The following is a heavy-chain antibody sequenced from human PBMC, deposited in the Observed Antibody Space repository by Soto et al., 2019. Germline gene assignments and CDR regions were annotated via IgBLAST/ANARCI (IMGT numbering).Heavy chain of an antibody. J-gene: IGHJ4*02. CDR3: SDSYCSSVGCLGSY. Sequence: QVQLVQSGAEVKKPGASVKVSCKASGYSFSSLGMHWVRQAPGQRPEWMGWINAGNGNTKYSQKYQGRVTMTRDTSASTAYMEVRSMISAEKAVYYCSDSYCSSVGCLGSYWGQGTLVIVSS. D-gene: IGHD2-2*01. CDR1: GYSFSSLG. V-gene: IGHV1-3*01. CDR2: INAGNGNT.